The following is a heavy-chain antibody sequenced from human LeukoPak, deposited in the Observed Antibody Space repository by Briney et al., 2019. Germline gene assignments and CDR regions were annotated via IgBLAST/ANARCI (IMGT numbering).Heavy chain of an antibody. CDR3: AREPYDSSGYSPNYFDY. V-gene: IGHV1-18*04. Sequence: ASVKVSCKASGDTFTSYGFSWVRQAPGQGLEWMGWLSADNGNTNYAQKFQGRVTMTTDTSTSTVYMELRSLRFDDTAVYYCAREPYDSSGYSPNYFDYWGQGTLVTVSS. CDR2: LSADNGNT. D-gene: IGHD3-22*01. J-gene: IGHJ4*02. CDR1: GDTFTSYG.